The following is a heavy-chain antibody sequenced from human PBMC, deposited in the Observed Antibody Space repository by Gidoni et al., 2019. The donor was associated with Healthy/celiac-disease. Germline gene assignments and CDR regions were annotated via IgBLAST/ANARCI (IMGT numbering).Heavy chain of an antibody. Sequence: QVQLVQSGAEVKKPGASVKVSCKASGYPFTGYYMHWVRQAPGQGLEWMGWIHPNSGGTNYAQKFQGRVTMTRDTSISTAYMELSRLRSDDTAVYYCARDLSGWLQVKFRFDYWGQGTLVTVSS. CDR3: ARDLSGWLQVKFRFDY. D-gene: IGHD5-12*01. J-gene: IGHJ4*02. CDR2: IHPNSGGT. CDR1: GYPFTGYY. V-gene: IGHV1-2*02.